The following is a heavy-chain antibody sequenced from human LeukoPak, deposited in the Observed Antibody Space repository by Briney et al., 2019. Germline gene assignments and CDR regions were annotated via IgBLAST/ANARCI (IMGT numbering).Heavy chain of an antibody. CDR1: GYTFTSYG. V-gene: IGHV1-18*01. CDR2: ISAYNGNT. J-gene: IGHJ4*02. Sequence: ASVKVSCKASGYTFTSYGISWVRQAPGQGLEWMEWISAYNGNTNYAQKLQGRVTMTTDTSTSTAYMELRSLRSDDTAVYYCARGGHYYYDSSGYYYWGQGTLVTVSS. CDR3: ARGGHYYYDSSGYYY. D-gene: IGHD3-22*01.